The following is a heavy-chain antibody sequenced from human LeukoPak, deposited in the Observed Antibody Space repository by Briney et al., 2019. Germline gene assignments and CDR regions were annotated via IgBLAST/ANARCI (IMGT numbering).Heavy chain of an antibody. CDR3: ARLRYCSSASCYFDP. V-gene: IGHV4-39*01. J-gene: IGHJ5*02. Sequence: PSETLSLTCAVSGGSISSSTHYWGWIRQPPGKGLEWIGSFYYSGDTYYNPSLKSRVTISVDTSKNQFSLKLKFVTAADTALYYRARLRYCSSASCYFDPWGQGTLVTVSS. CDR2: FYYSGDT. D-gene: IGHD2-2*01. CDR1: GGSISSSTHY.